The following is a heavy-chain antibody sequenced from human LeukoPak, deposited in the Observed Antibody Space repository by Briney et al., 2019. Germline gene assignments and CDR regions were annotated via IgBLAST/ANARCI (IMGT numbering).Heavy chain of an antibody. V-gene: IGHV4-34*01. CDR3: ASLLNVAGYSGYNSDY. Sequence: PSETLSLTCAVYGGSFSGYYWSWIRQPPGKGLEWIGEINHSGSTNYNPSLKSRVTMSVDTSKNQFSLRLSSVTAADTAVYYCASLLNVAGYSGYNSDYWGQGTLVTVSS. CDR2: INHSGST. J-gene: IGHJ4*02. D-gene: IGHD5-12*01. CDR1: GGSFSGYY.